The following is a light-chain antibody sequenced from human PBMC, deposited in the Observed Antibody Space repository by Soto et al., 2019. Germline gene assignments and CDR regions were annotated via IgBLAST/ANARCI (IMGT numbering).Light chain of an antibody. V-gene: IGLV2-8*01. Sequence: QSALTQPPSASGSPGQSVTISCTGTSSDIGGYTYVSWYQQHPGKAPKLMLYEVNKRPSGVPDRFSGSKSGNTASLSVSGLQAEDEADYYCSSYTGSNNFGVFGGGTKLTVL. CDR2: EVN. J-gene: IGLJ3*02. CDR3: SSYTGSNNFGV. CDR1: SSDIGGYTY.